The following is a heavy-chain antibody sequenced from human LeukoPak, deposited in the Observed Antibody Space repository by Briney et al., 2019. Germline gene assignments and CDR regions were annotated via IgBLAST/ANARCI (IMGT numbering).Heavy chain of an antibody. J-gene: IGHJ6*02. CDR1: GGSVSSGDYY. D-gene: IGHD2-2*01. Sequence: SETLSLTCTVSGGSVSSGDYYWSWIRQPPGKGLEWIGSIYYSGSTSYNPSLKSRVTISVDTSKNQFSLRLSSVTAADTAVYYCASIVVPAAQDYYHGMDVWGQGTTVTVSS. CDR2: IYYSGST. CDR3: ASIVVPAAQDYYHGMDV. V-gene: IGHV4-30-4*01.